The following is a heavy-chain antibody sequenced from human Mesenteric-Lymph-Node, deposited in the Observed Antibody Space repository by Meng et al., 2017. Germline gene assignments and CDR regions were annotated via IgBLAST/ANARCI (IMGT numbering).Heavy chain of an antibody. J-gene: IGHJ3*02. CDR3: ARELRNDAFDI. CDR2: IKQDGSEK. CDR1: GFTFSSSD. D-gene: IGHD4-17*01. V-gene: IGHV3-7*01. Sequence: GESLKISCSASGFTFSSSDMNWVRQAPGKGLEWVANIKQDGSEKYYVDSVKGRFTISRDNAKNSLYLQMNSLRAEDTAVYYCARELRNDAFDIWGQGTMVTVSS.